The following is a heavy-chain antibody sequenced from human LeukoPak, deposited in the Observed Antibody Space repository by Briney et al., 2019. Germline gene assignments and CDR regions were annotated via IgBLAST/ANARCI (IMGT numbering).Heavy chain of an antibody. CDR1: GYSFTSYW. V-gene: IGHV5-51*01. CDR2: TNPADSDT. CDR3: ARRYCSSTSCYGSNNWFDP. J-gene: IGHJ5*02. Sequence: ESLKISCKASGYSFTSYWIGWVRQMPGKGLKWMGITNPADSDTRYSPSFQGQVTISADKSINTAYLQWSSLKASDTAMYYCARRYCSSTSCYGSNNWFDPWGQGTLVTVSS. D-gene: IGHD2-2*01.